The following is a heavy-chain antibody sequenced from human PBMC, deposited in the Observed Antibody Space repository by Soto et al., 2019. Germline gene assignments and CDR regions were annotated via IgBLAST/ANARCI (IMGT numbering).Heavy chain of an antibody. CDR3: ARLLAVTSKYYYYYGMEV. D-gene: IGHD4-4*01. CDR2: ISAYKGNT. V-gene: IGHV1-18*01. J-gene: IGHJ6*02. Sequence: GAPVKVSCKASVYTFTSYGISWVRQAPGQGLEWKGWISAYKGNTNYAQKLQGRVTMTTDTSTSTAYMGLRSLRSDDTAVYYCARLLAVTSKYYYYYGMEVWGQGTTVTVSS. CDR1: VYTFTSYG.